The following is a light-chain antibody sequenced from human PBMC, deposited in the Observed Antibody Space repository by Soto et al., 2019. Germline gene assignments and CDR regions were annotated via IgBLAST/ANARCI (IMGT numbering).Light chain of an antibody. CDR3: SSYTTSNTRQIV. CDR1: SSDVGGYNY. CDR2: DVS. V-gene: IGLV2-14*03. J-gene: IGLJ1*01. Sequence: QSAVTQPASVSGSPGQSITISCTGTSSDVGGYNYVSWYQHHPGKAPKLMIYDVSNRPSGVSIRFSGSKSDNTASLTISGLQPEDEADYHCSSYTTSNTRQIVFGTGTKVTVL.